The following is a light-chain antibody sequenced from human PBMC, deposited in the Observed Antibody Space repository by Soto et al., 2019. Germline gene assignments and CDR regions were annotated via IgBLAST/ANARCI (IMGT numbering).Light chain of an antibody. CDR2: AAS. CDR3: QQCYSTPWT. Sequence: DIQMTQSPSSLSASVGDRVTITCRASQSISSYLHWYQQKPGKAPKLLIYAASNLQTGVPSRFSASGSGTDFTLTLNSLQPEEFATYYCQQCYSTPWTFGQGTKVEIK. J-gene: IGKJ1*01. CDR1: QSISSY. V-gene: IGKV1-39*01.